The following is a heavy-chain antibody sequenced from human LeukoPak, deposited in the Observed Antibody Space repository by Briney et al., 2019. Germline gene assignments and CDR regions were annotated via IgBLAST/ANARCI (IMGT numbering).Heavy chain of an antibody. J-gene: IGHJ3*02. D-gene: IGHD6-13*01. CDR2: IKQDGSEK. CDR3: ARVPGMAWYVRAFDI. Sequence: LTGGSLRLSCAASGFTFSSYWMSWVRQAPGKGLEWVANIKQDGSEKYYVDSVKGRFTISRDNAKNSLYLQMNSLRAEDTDVYYCARVPGMAWYVRAFDIWGQGTMVTVSS. V-gene: IGHV3-7*03. CDR1: GFTFSSYW.